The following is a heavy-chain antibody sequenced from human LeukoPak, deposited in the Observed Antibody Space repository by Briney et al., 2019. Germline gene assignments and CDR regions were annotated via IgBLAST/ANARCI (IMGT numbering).Heavy chain of an antibody. CDR1: GYTFTGYY. J-gene: IGHJ4*02. Sequence: ASVKVSCKASGYTFTGYYIHWVRQAPGQGLEWMGWINPNINGTNYAQKFQGRVTMTGDRSISTAYMELSRLRSDDTAVYYCARRDIVVVVSASDYWGQGTLVTVSS. CDR3: ARRDIVVVVSASDY. CDR2: INPNINGT. D-gene: IGHD2-15*01. V-gene: IGHV1-2*02.